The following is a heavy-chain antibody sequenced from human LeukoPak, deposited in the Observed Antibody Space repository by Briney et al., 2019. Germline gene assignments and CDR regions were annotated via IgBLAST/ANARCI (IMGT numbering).Heavy chain of an antibody. CDR3: ARWNSGGDY. V-gene: IGHV4-59*01. CDR2: IYYSGSSGST. D-gene: IGHD1/OR15-1a*01. J-gene: IGHJ4*02. CDR1: GGSISGYH. Sequence: SETLSLTCIVSGGSISGYHWSWIRHPPGKGLEWIGYIYYSGSSGSTNYNPSLKSRVTISVDTSKNQFSLNLSSVTAADTAVYYCARWNSGGDYWGQGTLVTVSS.